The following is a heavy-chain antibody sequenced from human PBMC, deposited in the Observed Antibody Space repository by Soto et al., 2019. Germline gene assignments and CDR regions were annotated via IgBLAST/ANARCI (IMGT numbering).Heavy chain of an antibody. J-gene: IGHJ4*02. Sequence: QVQLVESGGGVVQPGGSLRLSCAASGFTFSKYGMHWVRQAPGKGLEWVAVISYDGSVEYYGDSVKGRFTISRDNSQHPLFLQMTSLRAEDTAVYYCAKPSEPFRAPYYFDSWGRGTLVTVSS. V-gene: IGHV3-30*18. CDR2: ISYDGSVE. CDR1: GFTFSKYG. D-gene: IGHD1-26*01. CDR3: AKPSEPFRAPYYFDS.